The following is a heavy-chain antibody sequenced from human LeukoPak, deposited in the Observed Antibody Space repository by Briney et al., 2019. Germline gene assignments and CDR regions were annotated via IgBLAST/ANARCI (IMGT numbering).Heavy chain of an antibody. CDR2: IYYSGST. D-gene: IGHD5-24*01. CDR1: GASISSYY. Sequence: PSETLSLTCTVSGASISSYYWSWIRQPPGKGLEWVGYIYYSGSTNYNPSLKSRVTISVDTSKNQFSLKLVSITAADSAANYSAGDYGYSGWFGPWGQGTLVTVSS. V-gene: IGHV4-59*01. J-gene: IGHJ5*02. CDR3: AGDYGYSGWFGP.